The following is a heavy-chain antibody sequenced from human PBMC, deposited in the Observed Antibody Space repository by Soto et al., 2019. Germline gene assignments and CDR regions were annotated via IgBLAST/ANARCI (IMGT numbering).Heavy chain of an antibody. CDR2: INHSGST. CDR3: ARRGLTLRFLERSPAYCDY. Sequence: QVQLQQWGAGLLKPSETLSLTCAVYGGSFSGYYWSWIRQPPGQGLEWIGEINHSGSTNYNPSLKSRVTISVDTSKNQSSLKLGSVTAADTAVYYCARRGLTLRFLERSPAYCDYWGQGTLVTVSS. CDR1: GGSFSGYY. D-gene: IGHD3-3*01. J-gene: IGHJ4*02. V-gene: IGHV4-34*01.